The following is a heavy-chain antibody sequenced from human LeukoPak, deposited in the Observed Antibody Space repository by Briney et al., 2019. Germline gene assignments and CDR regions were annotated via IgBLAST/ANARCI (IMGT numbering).Heavy chain of an antibody. J-gene: IGHJ3*02. CDR3: AKDSFPQSQYLWGSRGTNAFDI. CDR2: ISGSGGST. CDR1: GFTFSSYA. D-gene: IGHD2-8*01. Sequence: GGSLRLSCAASGFTFSSYAMSWVRQAPGKGLEWVSAISGSGGSTYYADSVKGRFTISRDNSKNTLYLQMNSLRAEDTAVYYCAKDSFPQSQYLWGSRGTNAFDIWGQGTMVTVSS. V-gene: IGHV3-23*01.